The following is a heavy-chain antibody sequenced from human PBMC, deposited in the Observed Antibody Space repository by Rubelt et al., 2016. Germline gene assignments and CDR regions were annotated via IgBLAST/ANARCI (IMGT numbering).Heavy chain of an antibody. CDR2: IYYSGST. V-gene: IGHV4-31*03. Sequence: QVQLQESGPGLVKPSQTLSLTCTVSGGSISSGGYYWSWIRQHPGKGLEWIGYIYYSGSTYYNPSLKSRVTISVDTSKNQFSLKLRAVTAADTAVYYCAGGDYDSSGYPDYWGQGTLVTVSS. D-gene: IGHD3-22*01. CDR3: AGGDYDSSGYPDY. J-gene: IGHJ4*02. CDR1: GGSISSGGYY.